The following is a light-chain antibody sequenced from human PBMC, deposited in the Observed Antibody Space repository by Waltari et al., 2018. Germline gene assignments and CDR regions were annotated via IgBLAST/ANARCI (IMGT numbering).Light chain of an antibody. CDR2: RNN. V-gene: IGLV1-47*01. J-gene: IGLJ3*02. CDR1: SSNLGRNF. Sequence: QSVLTQEPSASGTPGQRVTISCSGSSSNLGRNFVFWYQLLPGMAPKLLIFRNNQRPSGVPDRFSGSKSGTSASLAISGLRSEDEADYSCAAWDDSLRGPVFGTGTKLTVL. CDR3: AAWDDSLRGPV.